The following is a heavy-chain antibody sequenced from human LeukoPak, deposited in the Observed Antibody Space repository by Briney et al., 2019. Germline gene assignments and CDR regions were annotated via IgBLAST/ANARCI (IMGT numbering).Heavy chain of an antibody. Sequence: PGGSLRLSCAAPGFTFSSCAMSWVRQAPGKGLEWVSAISGSGGSTYYADSVKGRFTISRDNSKNTLYLQMNSLRAEDTAVYYCAKNSAILSSGWPPLDYWGQGTLVTVSS. V-gene: IGHV3-23*01. D-gene: IGHD6-19*01. CDR3: AKNSAILSSGWPPLDY. CDR2: ISGSGGST. J-gene: IGHJ4*02. CDR1: GFTFSSCA.